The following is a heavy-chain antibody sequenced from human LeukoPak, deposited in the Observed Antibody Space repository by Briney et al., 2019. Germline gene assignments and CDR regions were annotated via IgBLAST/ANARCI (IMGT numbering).Heavy chain of an antibody. V-gene: IGHV3-7*01. CDR3: ANLASPRGDYNGY. J-gene: IGHJ4*02. CDR1: GFTFSRYW. D-gene: IGHD2-8*01. CDR2: INQDESEE. Sequence: GGSLRLSCEASGFTFSRYWMDWVRQAPGKGLEWVANINQDESEENYLDSVKGRFTISRDNSKNTLYLQMNSLRAEDTAVYYCANLASPRGDYNGYWGQGTLVTVSS.